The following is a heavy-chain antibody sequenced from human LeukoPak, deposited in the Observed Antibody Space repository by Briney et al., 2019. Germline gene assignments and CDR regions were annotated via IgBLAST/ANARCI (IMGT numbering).Heavy chain of an antibody. Sequence: PSETLSLTCIVSGGSINIAYWTCIRQPPGKGLEWIGHIYYSETNYNPSLKSRVTISVDTSKNQFSLTLYSVTAADTAVYYCARDTGLKKLPYYAYYYIDVWGKGTTVTVSS. D-gene: IGHD2-8*02. J-gene: IGHJ6*03. CDR3: ARDTGLKKLPYYAYYYIDV. V-gene: IGHV4-59*01. CDR2: IYYSET. CDR1: GGSINIAY.